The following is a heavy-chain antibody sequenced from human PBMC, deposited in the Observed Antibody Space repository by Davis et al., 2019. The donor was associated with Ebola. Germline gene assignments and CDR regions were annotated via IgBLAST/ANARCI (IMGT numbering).Heavy chain of an antibody. Sequence: GESLKISCQGSGYSFTSYWISWVRQMPGKGLEWMGRIDPSDSYTNYSPSFQGHVTISADKSISTAYLQWSSLKASDTAMYYCARMDIVVVPADHYGMDVWGQGTTVTVSS. CDR1: GYSFTSYW. D-gene: IGHD2-2*03. J-gene: IGHJ6*02. CDR3: ARMDIVVVPADHYGMDV. V-gene: IGHV5-10-1*01. CDR2: IDPSDSYT.